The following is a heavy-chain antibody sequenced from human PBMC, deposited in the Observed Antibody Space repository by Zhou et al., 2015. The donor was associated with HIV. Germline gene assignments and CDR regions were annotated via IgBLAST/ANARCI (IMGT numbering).Heavy chain of an antibody. CDR3: ARIGGRYEINP. CDR1: GYTFTAHY. J-gene: IGHJ5*02. D-gene: IGHD1-14*01. CDR2: INPNTGTT. V-gene: IGHV1-2*02. Sequence: QAQLVQSGAEEKKPGASVRVSCKASGYTFTAHYIHWVRQAPGPGLEWMGWINPNTGTTKYAQKFQGRVTMTRVTSINTAYMELSSLRSDDTAVYYCARIGGRYEINPWGQGTLVTISS.